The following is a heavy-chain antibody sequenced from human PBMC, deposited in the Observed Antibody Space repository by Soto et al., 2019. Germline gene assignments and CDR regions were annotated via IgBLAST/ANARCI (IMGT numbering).Heavy chain of an antibody. CDR1: GGSVSSGSYY. J-gene: IGHJ5*02. CDR3: ARVGATNWFDP. CDR2: IYYSGST. V-gene: IGHV4-61*01. Sequence: QVQLQESGPGLVKPSETLSLTCTVSGGSVSSGSYYWSWIRQPPGKGLEWIGYIYYSGSTNYNPSLKSRVTISVDTSKNQFSLKLSSVTAADTAVYYCARVGATNWFDPWGLGTLVTVSS. D-gene: IGHD1-26*01.